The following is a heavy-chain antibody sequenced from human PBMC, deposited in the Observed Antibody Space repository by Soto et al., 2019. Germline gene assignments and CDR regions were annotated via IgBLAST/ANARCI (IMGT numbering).Heavy chain of an antibody. D-gene: IGHD2-2*01. Sequence: AGVPVSRMACGYIFISHCIYWVRQAPAQGLQWMGIINPGGGRTAYAQKFQSRVTLTRDMSTSTVYMELTSLTYDDTAVYYCARDVSGPGATYVLDVWGQGTTVTVSS. CDR1: GYIFISHC. CDR3: ARDVSGPGATYVLDV. V-gene: IGHV1-46*01. J-gene: IGHJ6*02. CDR2: INPGGGRT.